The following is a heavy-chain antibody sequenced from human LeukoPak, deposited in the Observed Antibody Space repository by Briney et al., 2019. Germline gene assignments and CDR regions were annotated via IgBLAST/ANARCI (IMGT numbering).Heavy chain of an antibody. D-gene: IGHD4-23*01. CDR3: ARSLYGGSFDY. J-gene: IGHJ4*02. Sequence: GASVKVSCKASGGTFSSYAISWVRQAPGQGLEWMGRIIPILGIANYAQKFQGRVTITADKSTSTAYMELSSLRSEDTAVYYCARSLYGGSFDYWGQGTLVTVSS. CDR1: GGTFSSYA. V-gene: IGHV1-69*04. CDR2: IIPILGIA.